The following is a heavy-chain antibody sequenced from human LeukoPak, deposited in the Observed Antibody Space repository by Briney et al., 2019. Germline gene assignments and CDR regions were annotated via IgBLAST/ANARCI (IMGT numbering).Heavy chain of an antibody. CDR1: GGSISSSDW. CDR2: INHSGST. Sequence: SETLSLTCAVSGGSISSSDWWSWVRQPPGKWLEWIGEINHSGSTNYNPSLKSRVTISVDKSKNQFSLKLSSVTAADTAVYYCATTVGSYFDYWSQGTLVTVSS. CDR3: ATTVGSYFDY. V-gene: IGHV4-4*02. J-gene: IGHJ4*02. D-gene: IGHD3-16*01.